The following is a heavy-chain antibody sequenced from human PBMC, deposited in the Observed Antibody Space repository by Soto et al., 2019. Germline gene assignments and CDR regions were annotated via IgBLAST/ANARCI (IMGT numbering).Heavy chain of an antibody. V-gene: IGHV4-59*01. CDR1: GGSISSYY. D-gene: IGHD3-3*01. CDR3: ASTYYDFWSGSKTNRGYYYYYMDV. Sequence: SETLSLTCTVSGGSISSYYWSWIRQPPGKGLEWIGYIYYSGSTNYNPSLKSRVTISVDTSKNQFSLKLSSVTAADTAVYYCASTYYDFWSGSKTNRGYYYYYMDVWGKGTTVTV. J-gene: IGHJ6*03. CDR2: IYYSGST.